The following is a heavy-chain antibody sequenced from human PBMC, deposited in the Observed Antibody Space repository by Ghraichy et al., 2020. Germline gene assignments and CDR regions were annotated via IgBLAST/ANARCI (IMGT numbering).Heavy chain of an antibody. CDR2: INHSGST. Sequence: SQTLSLTCAVYGGSFSGYYWSWIRQPPGKGLEWIGEINHSGSTNYNPSLKSRVTISVDTSKKQFSLKLSSLTAADTAVYYCARGYYSNYGDNWFDPWGQGTLVTVSS. J-gene: IGHJ5*02. D-gene: IGHD4-11*01. CDR3: ARGYYSNYGDNWFDP. V-gene: IGHV4-34*01. CDR1: GGSFSGYY.